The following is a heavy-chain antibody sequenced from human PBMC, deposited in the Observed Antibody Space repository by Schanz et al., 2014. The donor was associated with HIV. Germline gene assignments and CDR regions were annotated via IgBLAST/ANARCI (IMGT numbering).Heavy chain of an antibody. V-gene: IGHV3-74*01. CDR3: RVFMFTYDV. Sequence: EVQLVESGGGFVQPGGSLRLSCAASGFTFSSYWMHWVRQAPGKGLVWVSYITPDGSVTYADSVKGRFTASRDSSKNTLFLQMNSLRVEDTATYYCRVFMFTYDVWGQGTMVTVSS. CDR1: GFTFSSYW. J-gene: IGHJ3*01. D-gene: IGHD3-16*01. CDR2: ITPDGSVT.